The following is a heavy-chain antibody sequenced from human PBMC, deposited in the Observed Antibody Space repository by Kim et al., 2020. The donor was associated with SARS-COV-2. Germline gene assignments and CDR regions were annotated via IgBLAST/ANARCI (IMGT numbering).Heavy chain of an antibody. D-gene: IGHD3-10*01. J-gene: IGHJ4*02. CDR3: VKGDVLLWFGELWY. CDR2: ISSNGGST. V-gene: IGHV3-64D*09. Sequence: GGSLRLSCSASGFTFSSYAMHWVRQAPGKGLEYVSAISSNGGSTYYADSVKGRFTISRDNSKNTLYLQMSSLRAEDTAVYYCVKGDVLLWFGELWYWGQGTLVTVSS. CDR1: GFTFSSYA.